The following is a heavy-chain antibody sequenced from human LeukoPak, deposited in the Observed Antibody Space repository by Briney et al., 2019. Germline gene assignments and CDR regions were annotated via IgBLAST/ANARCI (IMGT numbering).Heavy chain of an antibody. V-gene: IGHV1-24*01. CDR3: ATEVSPDYDFWSGYYMDV. Sequence: ASVKVSCKVSGYTLTELSMHWVRQAPGKGLEWMGGFDPEDGETIYAQKFQGRVTMTEDTSTDTAYMELSSLRSEDTAVYYCATEVSPDYDFWSGYYMDVWGKGTTVTVSS. D-gene: IGHD3-3*01. J-gene: IGHJ6*03. CDR1: GYTLTELS. CDR2: FDPEDGET.